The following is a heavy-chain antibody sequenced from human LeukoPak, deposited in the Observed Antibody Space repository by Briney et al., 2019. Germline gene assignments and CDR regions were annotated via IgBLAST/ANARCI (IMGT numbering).Heavy chain of an antibody. CDR2: IYSGGST. J-gene: IGHJ6*02. D-gene: IGHD6-13*01. Sequence: PGRSLRLSCAASRSTASSNYMSWVRQAPGKGLEWVSVIYSGGSTYYADSVKGRFTISRDNSMNTLYLQMNSLRAEDTAVYYCTSEGSSSNPPVRYGMDVWGQGTTVTVSS. CDR1: RSTASSNY. V-gene: IGHV3-66*01. CDR3: TSEGSSSNPPVRYGMDV.